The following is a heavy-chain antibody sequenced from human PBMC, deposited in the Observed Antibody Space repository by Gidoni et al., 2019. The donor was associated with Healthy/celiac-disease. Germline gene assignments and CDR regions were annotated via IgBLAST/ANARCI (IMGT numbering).Heavy chain of an antibody. CDR2: IYPGDSDT. V-gene: IGHV5-51*01. CDR3: ASAAELTAGAFDI. D-gene: IGHD1-26*01. J-gene: IGHJ3*02. CDR1: GYSFTSYW. Sequence: EVQLGQSGAEVNKPGASLKISCKGSGYSFTSYWIGWVRQMPGKGLEWLGIIYPGDSDTRYSPSFQGQVTISADKSISTAYLQWSSLKASDTAMYYCASAAELTAGAFDIWGQGTMVTVSS.